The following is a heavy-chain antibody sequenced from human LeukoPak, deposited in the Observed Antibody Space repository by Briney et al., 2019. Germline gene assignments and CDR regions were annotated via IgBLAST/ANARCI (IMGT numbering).Heavy chain of an antibody. CDR2: IYYSGST. Sequence: SETLSLTCTVSGGSISSSIYYWGWIRQPPGKGLEWIGSIYYSGSTYYNPSLKSRVTISVDTSKNQFSLKLSSVTAADTAVYYCTREAPRRLTTLTGGNYFDYWGQGTLVTVSS. CDR3: TREAPRRLTTLTGGNYFDY. J-gene: IGHJ4*02. V-gene: IGHV4-39*02. CDR1: GGSISSSIYY. D-gene: IGHD4-17*01.